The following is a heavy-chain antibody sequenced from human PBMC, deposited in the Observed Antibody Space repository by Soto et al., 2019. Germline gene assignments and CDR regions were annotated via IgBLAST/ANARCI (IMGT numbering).Heavy chain of an antibody. J-gene: IGHJ1*01. D-gene: IGHD6-25*01. CDR2: IYYSGST. V-gene: IGHV4-31*03. CDR1: GDSISSGGFY. Sequence: QVQLQESGPGLVKPSQTLSLTCTVSGDSISSGGFYWSWIRQHPGKGLEWIGYIYYSGSTYYNPSLKGRATISVDTSKNQFSLKLSSVTAADTAVYYCARRGGQVDHFQHWGQGTLVTVSS. CDR3: ARRGGQVDHFQH.